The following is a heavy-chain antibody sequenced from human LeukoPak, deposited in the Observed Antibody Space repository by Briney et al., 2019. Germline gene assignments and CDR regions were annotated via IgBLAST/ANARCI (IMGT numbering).Heavy chain of an antibody. Sequence: GGSLILSCAASGFTFSDYYMSWIRQAPGKGLEWVSYISSSGSTIYYADSVKGRFTISRDNAKNSLYLQMNSLRAEDTAVYYCARDRASSGFDYYYYYMDVWGKGTTVTVSS. CDR3: ARDRASSGFDYYYYYMDV. CDR2: ISSSGSTI. V-gene: IGHV3-11*01. J-gene: IGHJ6*03. CDR1: GFTFSDYY. D-gene: IGHD6-19*01.